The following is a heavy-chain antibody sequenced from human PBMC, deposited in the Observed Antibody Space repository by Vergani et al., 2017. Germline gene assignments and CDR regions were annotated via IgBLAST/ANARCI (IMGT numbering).Heavy chain of an antibody. CDR2: IYHSGST. J-gene: IGHJ3*02. Sequence: QVQLQESGPGLVKPSETLSLTCAVSGYSISSGYYWGWIRQPPGKGLEWIGSIYHSGSTYYNPSLKSRVTISVDTSKNQFSLKLSSVTAADTAVYYCARDRYYCGSGSYYNSDAFDIWGQGTMVTVSS. V-gene: IGHV4-38-2*02. CDR3: ARDRYYCGSGSYYNSDAFDI. D-gene: IGHD3-10*01. CDR1: GYSISSGYY.